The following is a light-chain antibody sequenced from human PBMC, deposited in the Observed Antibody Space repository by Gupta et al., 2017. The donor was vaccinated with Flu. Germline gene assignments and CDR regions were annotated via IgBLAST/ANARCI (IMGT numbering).Light chain of an antibody. CDR2: AND. CDR3: AAWNDDLNGWV. Sequence: QSVLTQAPSASGTPGQRVTISCSGRSSTIGNNFVSWYQHLPGAAPKLLIYANDQLPSGVPDRFSGSKSGTSASLAISGLQADDEGEYYCAAWNDDLNGWVFGGGTKLTVL. CDR1: SSTIGNNF. V-gene: IGLV1-44*01. J-gene: IGLJ3*02.